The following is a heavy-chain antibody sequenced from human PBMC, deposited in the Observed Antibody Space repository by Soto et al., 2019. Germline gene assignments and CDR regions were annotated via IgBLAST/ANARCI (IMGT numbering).Heavy chain of an antibody. CDR1: GGSISYEYYH. CDR3: AREDDGGDRDYYGLDV. J-gene: IGHJ6*02. Sequence: SETLSLTCTVSGGSISYEYYHWTWIRQSPGKGLEWIGYIHYSGSIIYNPSFKSRVTISVDTSKNQFSLQLSSVTAADTAVYFCAREDDGGDRDYYGLDVWGQGTTVTV. D-gene: IGHD2-21*02. CDR2: IHYSGSI. V-gene: IGHV4-30-4*08.